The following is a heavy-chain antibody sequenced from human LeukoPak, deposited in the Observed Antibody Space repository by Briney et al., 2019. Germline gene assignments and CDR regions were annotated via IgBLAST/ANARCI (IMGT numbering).Heavy chain of an antibody. CDR1: GFTFSSYW. CDR3: ARGLVDELYYSYYMDV. J-gene: IGHJ6*03. CDR2: IKQDGSEK. Sequence: GGSLRLSCAASGFTFSSYWMSWVRQAPGKGLEWVANIKQDGSEKYYVDSVKGRFTISRDNAKNSLYLQMNSLRAEDTAVYYCARGLVDELYYSYYMDVWGKGPTVTVSS. D-gene: IGHD2-8*02. V-gene: IGHV3-7*01.